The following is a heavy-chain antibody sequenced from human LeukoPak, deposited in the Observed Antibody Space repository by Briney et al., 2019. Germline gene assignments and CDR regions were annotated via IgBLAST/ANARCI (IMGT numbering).Heavy chain of an antibody. D-gene: IGHD6-13*01. Sequence: PGGSLRLSCAASGFTFRTYWINGVRQAPGKGVEAVASINPEGSEKYYVDSVKGRCTISRDNAKNSLYLQMTSPRVEDTAVYYCATDRAYSTFDYWGQGTLVTVSS. J-gene: IGHJ4*02. CDR1: GFTFRTYW. V-gene: IGHV3-7*01. CDR2: INPEGSEK. CDR3: ATDRAYSTFDY.